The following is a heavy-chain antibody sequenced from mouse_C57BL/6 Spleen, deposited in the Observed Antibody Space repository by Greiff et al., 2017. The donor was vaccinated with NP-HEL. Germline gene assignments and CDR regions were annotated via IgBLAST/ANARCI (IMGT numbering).Heavy chain of an antibody. D-gene: IGHD2-5*01. Sequence: VQLQQSGAELVKPGASVKLSCKASGYTFTSYWMHWVKQRPGQGLEWIGMIHPNSGSTNYNEKFKSKATLTVDKSSSTAYMQLSSLTSEDSAVYYCARNYYSNYLYYFDYWGQGTTLTVSS. V-gene: IGHV1-64*01. CDR2: IHPNSGST. J-gene: IGHJ2*01. CDR3: ARNYYSNYLYYFDY. CDR1: GYTFTSYW.